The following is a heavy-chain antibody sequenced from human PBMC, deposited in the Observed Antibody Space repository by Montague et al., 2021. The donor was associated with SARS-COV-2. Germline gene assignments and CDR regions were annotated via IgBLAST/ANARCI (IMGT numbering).Heavy chain of an antibody. CDR3: ARAKRITIFGVVNEIDY. D-gene: IGHD3-3*01. J-gene: IGHJ4*02. CDR1: GGSISSGGYY. V-gene: IGHV4-31*03. Sequence: TLSLTCTVSGGSISSGGYYWSWIRQHPGKGLEWIGYTYYSGSTYYNPSLKSRVTISVDTSKNQFSLKLSSVTAADTAVYYCARAKRITIFGVVNEIDYWGQGTLVTVSS. CDR2: TYYSGST.